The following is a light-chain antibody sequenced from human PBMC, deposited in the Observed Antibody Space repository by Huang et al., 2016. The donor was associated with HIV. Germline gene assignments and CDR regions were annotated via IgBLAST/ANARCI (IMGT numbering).Light chain of an antibody. CDR2: GAS. CDR1: QSVSTN. Sequence: EVVMTQSPATLSVSPGEGATLSCRASQSVSTNLAWYQQGPGQAPRLLSYGASTRATGIPARFSGSGSGTEFTLTISSLQSEDFAVYFCQQYSNWPPWTFGQGTKVDFK. CDR3: QQYSNWPPWT. J-gene: IGKJ1*01. V-gene: IGKV3-15*01.